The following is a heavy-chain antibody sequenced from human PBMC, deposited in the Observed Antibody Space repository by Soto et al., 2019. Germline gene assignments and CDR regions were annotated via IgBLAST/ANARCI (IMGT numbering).Heavy chain of an antibody. Sequence: GESLKISCKGSGYSFTSYWIGWVRQMPGKGLEWMGIIYPGDSDTRYSPSFQGQVTISADKSISTAYLQWSSLKASDTAMYYCARCIAARLPASYYYSYGMDVWGQGTTVTVSS. J-gene: IGHJ6*02. CDR3: ARCIAARLPASYYYSYGMDV. CDR2: IYPGDSDT. CDR1: GYSFTSYW. D-gene: IGHD6-6*01. V-gene: IGHV5-51*01.